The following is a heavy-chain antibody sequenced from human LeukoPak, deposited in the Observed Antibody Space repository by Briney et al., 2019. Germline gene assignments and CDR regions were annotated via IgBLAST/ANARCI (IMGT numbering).Heavy chain of an antibody. J-gene: IGHJ4*02. V-gene: IGHV1-8*03. CDR2: MNPNSGNT. Sequence: GASVKVSCKASGYTFTGYYMHWVRQAPGQGLEWMGWMNPNSGNTGYAQKFQGRVTITRNTSISTAYMELSSLRSEDTAVYYCARGPPIVVVVAATQVLDYWGQGTLVTVSS. CDR3: ARGPPIVVVVAATQVLDY. D-gene: IGHD2-15*01. CDR1: GYTFTGYY.